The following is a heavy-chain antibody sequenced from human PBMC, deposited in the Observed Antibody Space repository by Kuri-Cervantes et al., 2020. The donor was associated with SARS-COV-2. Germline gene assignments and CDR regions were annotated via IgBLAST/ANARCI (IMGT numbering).Heavy chain of an antibody. D-gene: IGHD3-22*01. J-gene: IGHJ4*02. CDR2: IFHSGST. CDR3: ARGLGSGYYYGSFDY. CDR1: GGSISGGDYY. Sequence: SETLSLTCTVSGGSISGGDYYWSWIRQPPGKGLEWLGFIFHSGSTYYNPSLKSRVTISVDTSKNQFSLKLSSVTAADTAVYYCARGLGSGYYYGSFDYWGQGTLVTVSS. V-gene: IGHV4-30-4*08.